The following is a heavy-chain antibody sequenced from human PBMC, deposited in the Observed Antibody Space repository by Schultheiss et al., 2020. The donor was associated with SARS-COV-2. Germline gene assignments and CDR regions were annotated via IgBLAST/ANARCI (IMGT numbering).Heavy chain of an antibody. CDR3: ARDLRGSSSMDV. J-gene: IGHJ6*02. V-gene: IGHV4-34*11. D-gene: IGHD6-6*01. Sequence: SETLSLTCAVYGGSFSGYYWSWIRQPPGKGLEWIGSIYYSGSTYYNPSLKSRVTISVDTSNNQFSLKLSSVTAADTAVYYCARDLRGSSSMDVWGQGTTVTVSS. CDR2: IYYSGST. CDR1: GGSFSGYY.